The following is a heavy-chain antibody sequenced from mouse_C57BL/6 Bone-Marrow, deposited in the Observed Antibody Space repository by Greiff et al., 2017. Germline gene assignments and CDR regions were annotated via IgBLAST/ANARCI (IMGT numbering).Heavy chain of an antibody. Sequence: VQLQQSGPELVKPGASVKLSCKASGYAFSSSWMHWVKQRPGKGLEWIGRIYPGDGDTNYNRKFKGKATLTADKSSSTAYMKLSSLTSEDSAVDYCARCHGSSYWYFDVWGTGTTVTVTA. CDR1: GYAFSSSW. J-gene: IGHJ1*03. D-gene: IGHD1-1*01. CDR3: ARCHGSSYWYFDV. V-gene: IGHV1-82*01. CDR2: IYPGDGDT.